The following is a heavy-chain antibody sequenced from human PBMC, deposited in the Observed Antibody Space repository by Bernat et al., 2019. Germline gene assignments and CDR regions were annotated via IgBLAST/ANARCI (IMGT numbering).Heavy chain of an antibody. CDR2: VSYDGVIK. Sequence: QVQLEESGGGVVQPGRSLRLSCAASGFTFSSYGIHWVRQAPGKGLEWVAVVSYDGVIKYYAESVKGRFTISRDNSKNTLYLQMNSLRGEDTAVYYCAKDGGGVEVAGLSDYWGQGTLVTVSS. V-gene: IGHV3-30*18. J-gene: IGHJ4*02. CDR3: AKDGGGVEVAGLSDY. D-gene: IGHD6-19*01. CDR1: GFTFSSYG.